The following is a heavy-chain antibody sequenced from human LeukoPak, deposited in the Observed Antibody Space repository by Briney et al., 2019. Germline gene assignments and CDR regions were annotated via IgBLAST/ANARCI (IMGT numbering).Heavy chain of an antibody. V-gene: IGHV3-11*01. CDR1: GFTFSDYY. D-gene: IGHD3-9*01. Sequence: GGSLRLSCAASGFTFSDYYMSWIRQAPGKGLEWVSYISSSGSTIYYADPVKGRFTISRDNAKNSLYLQMNSLRAEDTAVYYCARGKLRYFDWHRRRGAFDIWGQGTMVTVSS. CDR3: ARGKLRYFDWHRRRGAFDI. J-gene: IGHJ3*02. CDR2: ISSSGSTI.